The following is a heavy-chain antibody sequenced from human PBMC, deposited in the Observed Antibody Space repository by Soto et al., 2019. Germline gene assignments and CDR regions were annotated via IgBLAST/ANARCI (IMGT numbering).Heavy chain of an antibody. D-gene: IGHD6-13*01. J-gene: IGHJ4*02. V-gene: IGHV1-18*01. Sequence: QVQLVQSGAEVKKPGASVKVSCKASGYSVPNYGFTWVRQAPGHGLEWIGWISAYSDDTNYAQGFQGRVTLTKDRSTSTAYMELTRLTSDDTAVYYCARAGAAARTFLSLDYWGQGTRVTVSS. CDR3: ARAGAAARTFLSLDY. CDR1: GYSVPNYG. CDR2: ISAYSDDT.